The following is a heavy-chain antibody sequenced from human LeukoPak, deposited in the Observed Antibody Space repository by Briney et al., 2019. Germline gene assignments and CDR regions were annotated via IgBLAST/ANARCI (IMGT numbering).Heavy chain of an antibody. CDR1: GYTFTGYY. D-gene: IGHD6-13*01. CDR3: ARGYSSSIIDWFDPWGQTKEDVLVGWFDP. J-gene: IGHJ5*02. Sequence: ASVKVSCKASGYTFTGYYMHWVRQAPGQGLEWMGWINPNSGGTNYAQKFQGRVTMTRDTSISTAYMELSRLRSDDTAVYYCARGYSSSIIDWFDPWGQTKEDVLVGWFDPWGQGTLVTVSS. V-gene: IGHV1-2*02. CDR2: INPNSGGT.